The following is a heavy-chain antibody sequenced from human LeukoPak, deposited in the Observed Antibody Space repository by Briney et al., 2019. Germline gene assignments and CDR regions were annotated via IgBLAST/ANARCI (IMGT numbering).Heavy chain of an antibody. CDR1: GGTFSSYA. Sequence: GASVKVSCKASGGTFSSYAVSWVRQAPGQGLEWMGRIIPIFGTANYAQKFQGRVTITTVESTSTAYMELSSLRSEDTAVYYCARELGTYYYDSSGYYAHFDYWGQGTLVTVSS. D-gene: IGHD3-22*01. CDR2: IIPIFGTA. CDR3: ARELGTYYYDSSGYYAHFDY. J-gene: IGHJ4*02. V-gene: IGHV1-69*05.